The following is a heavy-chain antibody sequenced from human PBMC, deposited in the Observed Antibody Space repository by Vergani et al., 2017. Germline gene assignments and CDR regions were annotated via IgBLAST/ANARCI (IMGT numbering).Heavy chain of an antibody. V-gene: IGHV4-39*01. D-gene: IGHD3-3*01. Sequence: QLQLQESGPGLVKPSETLSLTCTVSGGSISSSSYYWGWIRQPPGKGLEWIGSIYYSGSTYYNPSLKSRVTISVDTSKNQFSLKLSSVTAADTAVYYCARLLRFYGYYFDYWGQGTLVTVSS. CDR2: IYYSGST. CDR1: GGSISSSSYY. CDR3: ARLLRFYGYYFDY. J-gene: IGHJ4*02.